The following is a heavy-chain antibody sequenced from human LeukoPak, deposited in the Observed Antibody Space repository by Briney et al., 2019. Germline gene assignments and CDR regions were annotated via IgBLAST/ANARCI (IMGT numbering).Heavy chain of an antibody. CDR2: IWHDGSKQ. J-gene: IGHJ4*02. Sequence: PGGSLRLSCAASGFTFSGHGIHWIRQAPGKGLEWVAVIWHDGSKQLYADSVKGRFSISRDDSTSTLYLQMNSLRAEDTAVYYCAREDSSGWFSAYWGQGTLVTVSS. CDR3: AREDSSGWFSAY. D-gene: IGHD6-19*01. V-gene: IGHV3-33*01. CDR1: GFTFSGHG.